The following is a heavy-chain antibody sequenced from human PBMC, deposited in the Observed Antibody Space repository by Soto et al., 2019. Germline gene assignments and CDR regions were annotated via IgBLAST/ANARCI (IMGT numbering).Heavy chain of an antibody. Sequence: QVQLVESGGGVVQPGRSLRLSCAASGFSFSSYAMHWVRQAPGKGLEWVAVISYDGNDKYYADSVKGRFIISRDNSKNTLYLQMNSLRAVDTAVYYCAEVPTTMSGWGQGTLVTVSS. V-gene: IGHV3-30-3*02. CDR1: GFSFSSYA. CDR3: AEVPTTMSG. J-gene: IGHJ4*02. CDR2: ISYDGNDK. D-gene: IGHD2-2*01.